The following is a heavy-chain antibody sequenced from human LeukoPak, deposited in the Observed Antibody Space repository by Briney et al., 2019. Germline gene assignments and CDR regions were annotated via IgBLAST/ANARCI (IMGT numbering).Heavy chain of an antibody. CDR1: GGSFSGYY. CDR2: INHSGST. CDR3: ARRGQQLSFDY. Sequence: SETLSLTCAVYGGSFSGYYWSWIRQPPGKGLDWIGEINHSGSTNYNPSLKSRVTISVDTSKNQFSLKLSSVTAADTAVYYCARRGQQLSFDYWGQGTLVTVSS. D-gene: IGHD6-13*01. V-gene: IGHV4-34*01. J-gene: IGHJ4*02.